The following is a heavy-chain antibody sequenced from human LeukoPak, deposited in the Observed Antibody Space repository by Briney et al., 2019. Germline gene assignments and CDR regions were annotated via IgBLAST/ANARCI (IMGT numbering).Heavy chain of an antibody. CDR1: GYTFTSYG. CDR3: ARGGYYYDSSAEYNWFDP. Sequence: ASVKVSCKASGYTFTSYGISWVRQAPGQGLEWMGWISAYNGNTNYAQKLQGRVTMTTDTSTSTAYMELRSLRSDDTAVYYCARGGYYYDSSAEYNWFDPWGQGTLVTVSS. CDR2: ISAYNGNT. D-gene: IGHD3-22*01. J-gene: IGHJ5*02. V-gene: IGHV1-18*01.